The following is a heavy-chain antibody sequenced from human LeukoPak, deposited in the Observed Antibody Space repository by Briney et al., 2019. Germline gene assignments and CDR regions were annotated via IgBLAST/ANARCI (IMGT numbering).Heavy chain of an antibody. CDR1: GDSISDDY. J-gene: IGHJ6*03. D-gene: IGHD5-18*01. Sequence: SETLSLTCTVSGDSISDDYYTWMRQPAGKGLEWIGRIHSGGTTNYNPSLMSRVTLSIDKSKKHISLRLTSVTAADTALYYCTRDNGSGYSKGYEHYYYYLDVWGKGTTVTVSS. CDR2: IHSGGTT. V-gene: IGHV4-4*07. CDR3: TRDNGSGYSKGYEHYYYYLDV.